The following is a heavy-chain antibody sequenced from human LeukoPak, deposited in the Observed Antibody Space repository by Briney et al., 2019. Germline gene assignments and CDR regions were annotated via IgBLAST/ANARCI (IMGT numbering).Heavy chain of an antibody. Sequence: SETLSLTCTVSGSSISSYYWSWIRQPPGKGLEWIGYSYYSGSTNYNPSLKSRVTISVDTSKNQFSLKLSSVTAADTAVYYCARILNDYVWGSYPNSPNWFDPWGQGTLVTVSS. J-gene: IGHJ5*02. CDR2: SYYSGST. V-gene: IGHV4-59*01. D-gene: IGHD3-16*01. CDR3: ARILNDYVWGSYPNSPNWFDP. CDR1: GSSISSYY.